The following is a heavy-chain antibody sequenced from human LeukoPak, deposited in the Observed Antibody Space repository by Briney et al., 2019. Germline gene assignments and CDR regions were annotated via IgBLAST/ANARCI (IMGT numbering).Heavy chain of an antibody. J-gene: IGHJ4*02. Sequence: GGSLRLSCAASGFTFDDCGMSWVRQAPGKGLEWVSGINWNGGSTGCADSVKGRFTTSRDNAKNSLYLQMNSLRAEDTALYYCARDRSYYGSGRAFDYWGQGTLVTVSS. CDR3: ARDRSYYGSGRAFDY. CDR2: INWNGGST. V-gene: IGHV3-20*04. CDR1: GFTFDDCG. D-gene: IGHD3-10*01.